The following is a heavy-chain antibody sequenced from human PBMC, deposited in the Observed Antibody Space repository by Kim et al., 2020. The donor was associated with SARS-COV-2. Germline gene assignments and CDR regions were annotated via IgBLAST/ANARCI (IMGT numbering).Heavy chain of an antibody. CDR1: GDSINSGDYY. Sequence: SETLSLTCTVSGDSINSGDYYWTWIRQPAGKGLEWIGRIYMFGRPAYNPSLESRVTISVDTSNNRFSLKLGSVTAADTAVYFCARARYGDYGGRWFDPWGQGTLVIVSS. V-gene: IGHV4-61*02. CDR3: ARARYGDYGGRWFDP. CDR2: IYMFGRP. J-gene: IGHJ5*02. D-gene: IGHD4-17*01.